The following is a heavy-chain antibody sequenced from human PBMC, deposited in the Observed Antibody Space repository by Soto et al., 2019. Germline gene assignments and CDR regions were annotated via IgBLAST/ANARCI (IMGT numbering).Heavy chain of an antibody. V-gene: IGHV4-34*01. CDR1: GGFVTSGSYY. D-gene: IGHD1-1*01. CDR2: MSHSGGT. Sequence: QVQLQQWGAGLLKPSETLSLTCAVYGGFVTSGSYYWSWIRQPPGKGLEWIGEMSHSGGTHFNPSIKSRVTISVDTSKNQFTLKMSSVPAAETALYSCARVERWTATNVVDAFDIWGPGTMVTVSS. CDR3: ARVERWTATNVVDAFDI. J-gene: IGHJ3*02.